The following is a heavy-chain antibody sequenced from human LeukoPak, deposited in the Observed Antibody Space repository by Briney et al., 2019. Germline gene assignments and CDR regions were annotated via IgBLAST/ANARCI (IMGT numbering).Heavy chain of an antibody. V-gene: IGHV3-23*01. CDR3: AKGQRYSRGDY. D-gene: IGHD6-13*01. Sequence: PGGSLRLSCAASGFTFSDYYMSWIRQAPGKGLEWVSAISGSGGSTYYADSVKGRFTISRDNSKNTLYLQMNSLRAEDTAVYYCAKGQRYSRGDYWGQGTLVTVSS. J-gene: IGHJ4*02. CDR2: ISGSGGST. CDR1: GFTFSDYY.